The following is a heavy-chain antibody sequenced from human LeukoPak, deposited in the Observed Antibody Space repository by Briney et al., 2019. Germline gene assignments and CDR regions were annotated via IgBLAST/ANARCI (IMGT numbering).Heavy chain of an antibody. D-gene: IGHD1-26*01. J-gene: IGHJ4*02. CDR2: ISWNSDSI. CDR3: AKGDIYLVGAIPYYFDY. Sequence: GGPLRLSCAASGFTFDDYAMHWVRQAPGKGLEWVSGISWNSDSIGYADSVKGRFTISRDNAKNSLYLQMSSLRAEDTALYYCAKGDIYLVGAIPYYFDYWGQGTLVTVSS. V-gene: IGHV3-9*01. CDR1: GFTFDDYA.